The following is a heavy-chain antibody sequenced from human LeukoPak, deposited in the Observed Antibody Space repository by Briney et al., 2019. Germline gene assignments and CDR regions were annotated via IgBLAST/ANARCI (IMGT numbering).Heavy chain of an antibody. J-gene: IGHJ6*02. Sequence: ASVKVSCKASGYTFTSYDINWVRQAAGQGLEWMGWMNPNSGNTGYAQKFQGGVTMTRNTSISTAYMELSSLRSEDTAVYYCARVSLWYDSSGYSLEDVWGQGTTVTVSS. D-gene: IGHD3-22*01. CDR1: GYTFTSYD. CDR2: MNPNSGNT. V-gene: IGHV1-8*01. CDR3: ARVSLWYDSSGYSLEDV.